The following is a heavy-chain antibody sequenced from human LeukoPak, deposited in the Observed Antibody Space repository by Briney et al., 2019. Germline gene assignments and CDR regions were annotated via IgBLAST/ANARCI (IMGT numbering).Heavy chain of an antibody. CDR3: ARDLGLTISANWFDP. CDR1: GYPISSGYF. J-gene: IGHJ5*02. Sequence: SEILSLTCAVSGYPISSGYFWVWIRQPPGKGLEWIGSIYHTGATYYNPSLRSPVTISVDTSKNQFSLEVNSVTAADTAVYYCARDLGLTISANWFDPWGQGALVTVSS. CDR2: IYHTGAT. D-gene: IGHD3-9*01. V-gene: IGHV4-38-2*02.